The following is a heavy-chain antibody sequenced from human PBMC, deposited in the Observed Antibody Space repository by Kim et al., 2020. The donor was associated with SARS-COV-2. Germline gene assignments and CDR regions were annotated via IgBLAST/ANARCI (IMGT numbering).Heavy chain of an antibody. J-gene: IGHJ6*02. CDR3: ARQWFGDDQRGFYYYYGMDV. CDR1: GGTFSSYA. V-gene: IGHV1-69*13. D-gene: IGHD3-10*01. CDR2: IIPIFGTA. Sequence: SVKVSCKASGGTFSSYAISWVRQAPGQGLEWMGGIIPIFGTANYAQKFQGRVTITADESTSTAYMELSSLRSEDTAVYYCARQWFGDDQRGFYYYYGMDVWGQGTTVTVSS.